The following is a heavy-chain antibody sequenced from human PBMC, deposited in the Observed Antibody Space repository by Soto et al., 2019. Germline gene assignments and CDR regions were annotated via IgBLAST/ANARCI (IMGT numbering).Heavy chain of an antibody. Sequence: QVQLVQSGAEVKKPGSSVKVSCKASGGTFSSYAISWVRQAPGQGLEWMGGIIPIFGTANYAQKFQGRVTITADESTSTAYMEQCSLRSEDTAVYYCARGGPGGVLMVYARYTIWAFDIWGQGTMVTVSS. CDR3: ARGGPGGVLMVYARYTIWAFDI. CDR2: IIPIFGTA. D-gene: IGHD2-8*01. J-gene: IGHJ3*02. V-gene: IGHV1-69*01. CDR1: GGTFSSYA.